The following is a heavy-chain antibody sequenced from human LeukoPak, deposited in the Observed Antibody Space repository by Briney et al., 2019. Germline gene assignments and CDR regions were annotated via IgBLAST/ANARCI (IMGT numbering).Heavy chain of an antibody. CDR1: GYTFTRYG. CDR3: ARGDYYYYMDV. J-gene: IGHJ6*03. Sequence: GASVKVSCKASGYTFTRYGITWVRQAPGQGLEWMGWISAYNGNTNYAQKLQGRVTMTTDTSTSTAYMELRRLRSDDTAVYYCARGDYYYYMDVWGKGTPVTISS. CDR2: ISAYNGNT. V-gene: IGHV1-18*01.